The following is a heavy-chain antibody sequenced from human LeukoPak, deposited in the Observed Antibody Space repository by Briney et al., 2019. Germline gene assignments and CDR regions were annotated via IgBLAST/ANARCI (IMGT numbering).Heavy chain of an antibody. D-gene: IGHD3-10*01. Sequence: GASVKVSCKASGGTFSSYAISWVRQAPGQGLEWMGGIIPIFGTASYAQKFQGRVTITADESTSTAYMELSSLRSEDTAVYYCARASLLWFGDSDFYWGQGTLVTVSS. CDR2: IIPIFGTA. CDR1: GGTFSSYA. CDR3: ARASLLWFGDSDFY. V-gene: IGHV1-69*13. J-gene: IGHJ4*02.